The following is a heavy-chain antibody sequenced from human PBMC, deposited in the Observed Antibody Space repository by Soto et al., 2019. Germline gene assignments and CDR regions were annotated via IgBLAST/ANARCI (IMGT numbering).Heavy chain of an antibody. Sequence: SETLSLTCTVSGGSISSSTYYWGWMRQPPGKGLEWIASLFIGGNTYYNPSLKSRVTISVDTSKNQFSLKLSSVTAADPAVYFCARRHGLDIDAYYWGQG. CDR3: ARRHGLDIDAYY. CDR2: LFIGGNT. CDR1: GGSISSSTYY. J-gene: IGHJ4*02. D-gene: IGHD3-10*01. V-gene: IGHV4-39*01.